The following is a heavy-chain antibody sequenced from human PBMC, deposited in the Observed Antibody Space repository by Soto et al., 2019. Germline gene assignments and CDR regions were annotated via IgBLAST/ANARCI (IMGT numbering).Heavy chain of an antibody. V-gene: IGHV5-51*01. CDR2: IYPGDSDI. D-gene: IGHD5-18*01. Sequence: PGESLKISCKGSGYSFTSYWIGWVRQMPGKGLEWMGIIYPGDSDIRYSPSFQGQVTISADKSISTAYLQWSGLKASDTAIYYCARRNSAMDWFDPWGQGTLVTVSS. CDR1: GYSFTSYW. CDR3: ARRNSAMDWFDP. J-gene: IGHJ5*02.